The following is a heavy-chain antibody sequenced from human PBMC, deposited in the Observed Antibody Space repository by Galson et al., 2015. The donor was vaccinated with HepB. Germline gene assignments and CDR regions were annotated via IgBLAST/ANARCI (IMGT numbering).Heavy chain of an antibody. D-gene: IGHD3-22*01. J-gene: IGHJ4*02. CDR1: GFSFTNAW. CDR3: TVVAFSSNGN. V-gene: IGHV3-15*01. Sequence: SLRLSCAASGFSFTNAWMSWVRQAPGKGLEWVARVKSKSDGGTTDYAAPVKGRFTISRDDVKSTLYLQMSSLKTEDTAVYYCTVVAFSSNGNWGQGTLVTVSS. CDR2: VKSKSDGGTT.